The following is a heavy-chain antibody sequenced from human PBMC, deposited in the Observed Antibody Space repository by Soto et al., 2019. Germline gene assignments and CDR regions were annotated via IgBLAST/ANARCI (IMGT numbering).Heavy chain of an antibody. CDR1: GFTFDDYA. J-gene: IGHJ4*02. Sequence: GGSLRLSCAASGFTFDDYAMHWVRQAPGKGLEWVSGISWNSGSIGYADSVKGRFTISRDNAKNSLYLQMNSLRAEDTALYYCAKAYSSGWYYFDYWGQGTLVTAPQ. CDR3: AKAYSSGWYYFDY. CDR2: ISWNSGSI. V-gene: IGHV3-9*01. D-gene: IGHD6-19*01.